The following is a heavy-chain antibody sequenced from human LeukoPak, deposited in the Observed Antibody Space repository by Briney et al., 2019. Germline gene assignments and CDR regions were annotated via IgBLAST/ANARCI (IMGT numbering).Heavy chain of an antibody. CDR1: GFTFRSYS. J-gene: IGHJ4*02. D-gene: IGHD3-22*01. CDR2: ISVGSNYI. Sequence: GGSLRLSCAASGFTFRSYSLNWVRQAPGKGLEWVSSISVGSNYIYYADSVKGRFTISRDNAKDLVYLQMNSLRAEDTAVYYCARDGVVVTYYFEYWGQGTMVTVSA. V-gene: IGHV3-21*06. CDR3: ARDGVVVTYYFEY.